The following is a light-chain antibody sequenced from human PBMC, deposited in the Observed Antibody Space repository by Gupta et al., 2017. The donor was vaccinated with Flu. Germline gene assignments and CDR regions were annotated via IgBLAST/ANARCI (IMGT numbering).Light chain of an antibody. CDR3: QQYNSYSGT. CDR1: QSISSW. CDR2: KAS. V-gene: IGKV1-5*03. Sequence: DIQMTQSPSTLSASVGDRVTITCRASQSISSWLAWYQQKPGKAPKLLISKASNLEGGVPSRFSGSGSGTEFTLTISSLQPDDFATYYCQQYNSYSGTFGHGTKVDIK. J-gene: IGKJ3*01.